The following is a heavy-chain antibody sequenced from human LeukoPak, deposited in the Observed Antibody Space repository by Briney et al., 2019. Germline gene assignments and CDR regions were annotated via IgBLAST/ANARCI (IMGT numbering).Heavy chain of an antibody. CDR1: GFAFSNYW. CDR2: IKEDGSEK. CDR3: ARDGYSSNSIVY. J-gene: IGHJ4*02. Sequence: GGSLRLSCAASGFAFSNYWMSWVRQAPGKGLEWVANIKEDGSEKYYVDSVKGRFTISRDNAKNSLFLQMNSLRAEDTAVYYCARDGYSSNSIVYWGQGTLVTVSS. V-gene: IGHV3-7*01. D-gene: IGHD4-11*01.